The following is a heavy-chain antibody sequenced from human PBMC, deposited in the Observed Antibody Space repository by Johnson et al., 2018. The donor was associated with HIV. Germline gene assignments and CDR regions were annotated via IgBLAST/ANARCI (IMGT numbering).Heavy chain of an antibody. J-gene: IGHJ3*02. D-gene: IGHD6-13*01. CDR2: IYSGGST. CDR1: GFTVSSNY. CDR3: AREQQLNLDAFDI. V-gene: IGHV3-53*01. Sequence: VQLVESGGGLIQPGGSLRLSCAASGFTVSSNYMSWVRQAPGKGLEWVSVIYSGGSTYYADSVKGRFTISRDNSKNTLYLQMNSLRAEDTAVYYCAREQQLNLDAFDIWGQGTMVTVSS.